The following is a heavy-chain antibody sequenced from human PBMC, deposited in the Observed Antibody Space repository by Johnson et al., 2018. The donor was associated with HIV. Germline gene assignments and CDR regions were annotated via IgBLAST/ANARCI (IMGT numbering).Heavy chain of an antibody. D-gene: IGHD6-6*01. CDR3: WGYSTSSNAAFDI. J-gene: IGHJ3*02. V-gene: IGHV3-23*04. Sequence: EVQLVESGGGVVQPGRSLRRSCEASGFTCSSYAMSWVRQAPGKGLEWVSAISGSGGSTYYADSVKGRFTISRDNSKNTLYLQMNSLRAEDTAVYYCWGYSTSSNAAFDIWSQGTMVTVSS. CDR2: ISGSGGST. CDR1: GFTCSSYA.